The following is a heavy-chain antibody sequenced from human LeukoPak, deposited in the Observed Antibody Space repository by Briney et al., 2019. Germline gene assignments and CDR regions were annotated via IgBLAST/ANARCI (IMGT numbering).Heavy chain of an antibody. J-gene: IGHJ4*02. CDR3: AREKSSGWYGGDFDY. CDR2: IFYSGST. CDR1: GGSISSYY. Sequence: SVTLSLTCTVSGGSISSYYWSWIRQPPGKGLEWIGYIFYSGSTNYNPSLKSRVTISVDTSKSQFSLNLSSVTAADTAVYYCAREKSSGWYGGDFDYWGQGTLVTVSS. D-gene: IGHD6-19*01. V-gene: IGHV4-59*01.